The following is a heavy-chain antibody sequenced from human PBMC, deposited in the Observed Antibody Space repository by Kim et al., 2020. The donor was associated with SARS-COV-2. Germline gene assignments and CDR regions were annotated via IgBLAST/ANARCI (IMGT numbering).Heavy chain of an antibody. D-gene: IGHD5-18*01. CDR3: ARDMGFNYGYYFDY. J-gene: IGHJ4*02. Sequence: SPTFQGRVTITRDTSASTAYMDLSSLRSEDTAVYYCARDMGFNYGYYFDYWGQGTLVTVSS. V-gene: IGHV1-3*01.